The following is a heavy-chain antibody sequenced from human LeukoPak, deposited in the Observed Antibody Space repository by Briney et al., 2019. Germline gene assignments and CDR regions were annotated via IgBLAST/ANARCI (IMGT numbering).Heavy chain of an antibody. D-gene: IGHD3-22*01. CDR3: AKSGADYYDSSGYYYGEKYYYYYMDV. CDR2: ISGSGGST. CDR1: GFTFSSYA. Sequence: GGSLRLSCVASGFTFSSYAMSWVRQAPGKGLEWVSAISGSGGSTYYADSVKGRFTISRDNSKNTLYLQMNSLRAEDTAVYYCAKSGADYYDSSGYYYGEKYYYYYMDVWGKGTTVTVSS. J-gene: IGHJ6*03. V-gene: IGHV3-23*01.